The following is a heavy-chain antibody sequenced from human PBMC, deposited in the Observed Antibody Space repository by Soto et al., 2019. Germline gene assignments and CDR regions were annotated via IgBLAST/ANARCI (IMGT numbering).Heavy chain of an antibody. Sequence: GASVKVSCKASGYTFTSYYMHWVRQAPGQGLEWMGIINPSGGSTSYAQKFQGRVTMTRDTSTSTVYMELSSLRSEDTAVYYCARDLRSYYDFWSGCSLYYYYGMDVWGQGTTVTVSS. J-gene: IGHJ6*02. CDR3: ARDLRSYYDFWSGCSLYYYYGMDV. CDR1: GYTFTSYY. CDR2: INPSGGST. D-gene: IGHD3-3*01. V-gene: IGHV1-46*01.